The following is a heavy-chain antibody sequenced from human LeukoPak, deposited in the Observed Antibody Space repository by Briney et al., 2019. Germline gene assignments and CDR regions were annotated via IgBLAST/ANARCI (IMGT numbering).Heavy chain of an antibody. V-gene: IGHV3-30*18. CDR2: ISYDGSNK. CDR3: AKDRVGDDFDY. CDR1: GFTFSSYG. D-gene: IGHD2-2*01. J-gene: IGHJ4*02. Sequence: GGSLRLSCAASGFTFSSYGMHWVRQAPGKGLEWVAVISYDGSNKYYADSVKGRFTISRDNSKNTLYLQMNSLRAEDTAVYYCAKDRVGDDFDYWGQGTLVTVSS.